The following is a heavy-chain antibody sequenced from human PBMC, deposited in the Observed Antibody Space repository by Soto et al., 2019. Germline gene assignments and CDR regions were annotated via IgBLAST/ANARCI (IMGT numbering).Heavy chain of an antibody. Sequence: ASVKVSCKASGGTFSSYAISWVRQAPGQGLEWMGGIIPIFGTANYAQKFQGRVTITADESTSTAYMELSSLRSEDTAVYYCARKYCSGGSCYLTSLDAFDIWGQGTMVTVSS. V-gene: IGHV1-69*13. CDR2: IIPIFGTA. D-gene: IGHD2-15*01. CDR3: ARKYCSGGSCYLTSLDAFDI. J-gene: IGHJ3*02. CDR1: GGTFSSYA.